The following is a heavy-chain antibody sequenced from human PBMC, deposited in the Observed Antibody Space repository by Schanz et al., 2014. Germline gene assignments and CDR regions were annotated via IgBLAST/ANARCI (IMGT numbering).Heavy chain of an antibody. J-gene: IGHJ4*02. CDR3: ARDRRNADLDY. CDR1: GFTFENYA. CDR2: ISASGGTT. Sequence: EVQLVESGGGVVRPGGSLRLSCAASGFTFENYALTWVRQVPGKGLEWVSAISASGGTTYYADSVKGRFTISRDNAKNSLYLEMNSLRAEDTALYYCARDRRNADLDYWGQGTLXTVSS. D-gene: IGHD1-1*01. V-gene: IGHV3-23*04.